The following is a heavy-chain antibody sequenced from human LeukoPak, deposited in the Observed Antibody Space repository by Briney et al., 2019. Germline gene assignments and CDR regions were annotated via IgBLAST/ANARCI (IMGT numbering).Heavy chain of an antibody. CDR1: GFTFSSYS. Sequence: GGSLRLSCAASGFTFSSYSMNWVRQAPGKGLEWVSSISSSSSNIYYADLVKGRFTISRDNAKNSLYLRMTSLRVEDTAVYYCARDRWDSSSWGGDYWGQGTLVTVSS. V-gene: IGHV3-21*01. J-gene: IGHJ4*02. CDR3: ARDRWDSSSWGGDY. CDR2: ISSSSSNI. D-gene: IGHD6-13*01.